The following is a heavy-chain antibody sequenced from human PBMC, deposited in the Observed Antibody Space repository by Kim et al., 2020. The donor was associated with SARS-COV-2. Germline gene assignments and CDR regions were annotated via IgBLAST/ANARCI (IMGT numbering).Heavy chain of an antibody. CDR3: ARANYDSSGYYYYFDY. Sequence: VKGRFTISRDNAKNARYLQMNSLRAEETAVYYCARANYDSSGYYYYFDYWGQGTLVTVSS. D-gene: IGHD3-22*01. V-gene: IGHV3-11*06. J-gene: IGHJ4*02.